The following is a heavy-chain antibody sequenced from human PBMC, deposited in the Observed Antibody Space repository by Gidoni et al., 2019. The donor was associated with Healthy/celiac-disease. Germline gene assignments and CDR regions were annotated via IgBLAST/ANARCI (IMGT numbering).Heavy chain of an antibody. D-gene: IGHD5-18*01. CDR3: ARGTVDTAMVYYYYGMDV. Sequence: QVQLVQSGAVVKKPGSSVKVSCTSSGGTFSSYAISWVRPAPGQGLEWMGGIIPIFGTANYAQKFQGRVTITADESTSTAYMELSSLRSEDTAVYYCARGTVDTAMVYYYYGMDVWGQGTTVTVSS. CDR1: GGTFSSYA. J-gene: IGHJ6*02. CDR2: IIPIFGTA. V-gene: IGHV1-69*01.